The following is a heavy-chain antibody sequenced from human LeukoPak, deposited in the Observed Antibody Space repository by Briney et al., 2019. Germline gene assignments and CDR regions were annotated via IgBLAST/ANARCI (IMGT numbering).Heavy chain of an antibody. J-gene: IGHJ6*02. CDR3: ASTPLTGTDYYYGMDV. CDR2: IYYSGST. Sequence: SETLSLTCTVSGGSISSYYWSWIRQSPGKGLEWIGYIYYSGSTNYNPSLKSRVTMSVDTSKNQFSLKLSSVTAADTAVYYCASTPLTGTDYYYGMDVWGQGTTVTVSS. V-gene: IGHV4-59*12. CDR1: GGSISSYY. D-gene: IGHD1-7*01.